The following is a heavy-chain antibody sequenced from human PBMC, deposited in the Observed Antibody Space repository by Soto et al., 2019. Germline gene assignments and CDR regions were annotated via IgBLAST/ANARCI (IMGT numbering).Heavy chain of an antibody. CDR1: GFTFSSYA. V-gene: IGHV3-23*01. CDR2: ISGSGGST. Sequence: EVQLLESGGGLVQPGGSLRLSCAASGFTFSSYAMSWVRQAPGKGLEWVSAISGSGGSTYYAESVKGRFTISRDNSKNPLYRQMNSLRAEYTAVYYYAKDIEGDFYYWGQRTMVTV. J-gene: IGHJ4*02. CDR3: AKDIEGDFYY.